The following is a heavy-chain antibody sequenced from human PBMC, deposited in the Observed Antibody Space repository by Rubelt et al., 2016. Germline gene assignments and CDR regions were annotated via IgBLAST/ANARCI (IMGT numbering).Heavy chain of an antibody. V-gene: IGHV4-39*01. CDR2: IYYSGST. Sequence: QLQLQESGPGLVKLSETLSLTCTVSGGSISSSSYYWGWIRQPPGKGLEWIGSIYYSGSTYYNPSLKSRVTISVDTSKNQFSRKMGSGTAADTAVYYCARGRFLEWLPPDYWGQGTLVTVSS. CDR3: ARGRFLEWLPPDY. D-gene: IGHD3-3*01. J-gene: IGHJ4*02. CDR1: GGSISSSSYY.